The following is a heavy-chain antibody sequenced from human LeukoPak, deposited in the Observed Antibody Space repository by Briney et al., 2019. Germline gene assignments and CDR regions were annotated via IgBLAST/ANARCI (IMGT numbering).Heavy chain of an antibody. CDR3: ARDSLLRGSGWDYWYFDL. CDR2: MHCSGST. D-gene: IGHD6-25*01. J-gene: IGHJ2*01. CDR1: GGSVSNGNYY. Sequence: PSGALSLTCTVSGGSVSNGNYYWSWIRQPPGRGLEGIGNMHCSGSTNYNVSLKSRVTISVDTSISQLSLLLTSATAADTAVYYCARDSLLRGSGWDYWYFDLWGRGTLVTVSS. V-gene: IGHV4-61*01.